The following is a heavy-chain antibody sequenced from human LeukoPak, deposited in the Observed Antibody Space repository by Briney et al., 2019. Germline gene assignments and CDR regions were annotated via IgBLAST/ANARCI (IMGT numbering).Heavy chain of an antibody. V-gene: IGHV4-34*01. CDR1: GGPFSGYY. Sequence: PSETLSLTCAVYGGPFSGYYWSWIRQPPGKGLEWIGEINHSGSTNYNPSLNSRVTISVDTSKNQFSLKLSSVTAADTAVYYCARCPYGRRGSYRYRWYFDLWGRGTLVTVSS. CDR2: INHSGST. D-gene: IGHD3-16*02. CDR3: ARCPYGRRGSYRYRWYFDL. J-gene: IGHJ2*01.